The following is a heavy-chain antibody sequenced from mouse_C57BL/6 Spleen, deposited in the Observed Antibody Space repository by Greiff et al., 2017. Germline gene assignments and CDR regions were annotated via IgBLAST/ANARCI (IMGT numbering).Heavy chain of an antibody. CDR2: IRNKANGYTT. J-gene: IGHJ4*01. V-gene: IGHV7-3*01. CDR3: ARSPDGYYVMDY. D-gene: IGHD2-3*01. CDR1: GFTFTDYY. Sequence: EVQVVESGGGLVQPGGSLSLSCAASGFTFTDYYMSWVRQPPGKALEWLGFIRNKANGYTTGYSASVKGRFTISRDNSQSILYLQMNALRAEDSATYYCARSPDGYYVMDYWGQGTSVTVSS.